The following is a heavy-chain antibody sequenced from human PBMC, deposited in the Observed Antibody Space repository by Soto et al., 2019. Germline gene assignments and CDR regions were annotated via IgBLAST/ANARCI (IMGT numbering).Heavy chain of an antibody. CDR2: ISVSAGTT. CDR3: AKDGIRGIHIDN. CDR1: GLTFSSYA. J-gene: IGHJ4*02. Sequence: EVQLLESGGGLVQPGGSLRLSCAASGLTFSSYAMSWVRQAPGKGLQWVSSISVSAGTTYYADSVKGRFTISRDNSKNTLYLQMNSLRAEDTAVYYCAKDGIRGIHIDNWGQGTLVTVSS. V-gene: IGHV3-23*01.